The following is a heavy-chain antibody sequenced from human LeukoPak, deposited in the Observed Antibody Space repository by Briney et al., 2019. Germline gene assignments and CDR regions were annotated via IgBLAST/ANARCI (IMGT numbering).Heavy chain of an antibody. CDR1: GYTFTDYY. CDR2: IDPDGGGT. Sequence: ASVKVSCKASGYTFTDYYMHWVRQAPGQGLEWMGWIDPDGGGTNYAQMFQGRVTMTRDTSISTAYMELSSLRSDDTAVYYCARASDLYDYVWGSYRYYFDYWGQGTLVTVSS. V-gene: IGHV1-2*02. D-gene: IGHD3-16*02. CDR3: ARASDLYDYVWGSYRYYFDY. J-gene: IGHJ4*02.